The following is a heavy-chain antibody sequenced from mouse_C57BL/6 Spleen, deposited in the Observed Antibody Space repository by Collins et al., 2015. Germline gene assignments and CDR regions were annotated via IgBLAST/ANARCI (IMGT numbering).Heavy chain of an antibody. Sequence: QVQLQQSGPELVKPGASVKISCKASGYTFTDYYINWVKQGPGQGLEWIGWIFPGSGSTYYNEKFKGKATLTVDKSSSTAYMLLSSLTSEDSAVYFCASLYGSSTGFAYWGQGTLVTVSA. J-gene: IGHJ3*01. CDR2: IFPGSGST. V-gene: IGHV1-75*01. CDR1: GYTFTDYY. CDR3: ASLYGSSTGFAY. D-gene: IGHD1-1*01.